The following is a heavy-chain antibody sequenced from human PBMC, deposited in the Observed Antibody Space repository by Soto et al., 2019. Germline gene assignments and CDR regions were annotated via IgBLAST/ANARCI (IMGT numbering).Heavy chain of an antibody. V-gene: IGHV4-39*01. CDR2: IYYSGST. D-gene: IGHD6-13*01. J-gene: IGHJ5*02. CDR3: ARLVIAATGTGFDP. CDR1: GGSINSSSYY. Sequence: ETLSLTCTVSGGSINSSSYYWGWIRQPPGKGLEWIGTIYYSGSTYYTPSLKSRVTITVDTSKNQFSLKLSSVTAADTAVYYCARLVIAATGTGFDPWGQGTLVTVSS.